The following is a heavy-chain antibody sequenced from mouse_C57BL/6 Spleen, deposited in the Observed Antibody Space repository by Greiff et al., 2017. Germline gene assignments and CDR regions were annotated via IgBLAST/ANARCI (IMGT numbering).Heavy chain of an antibody. CDR2: INPNSGGT. D-gene: IGHD1-1*01. Sequence: VQLQQSGPELVKPGASVKISCKASGYSFTGYYMHWVKQSPGKSLEWIGVINPNSGGTNYNQKFKAKATLTVDKSSSTAYMQLNSLTSEDSAVYYCARSGRSAAFAYWGQGTLVTVSA. CDR3: ARSGRSAAFAY. CDR1: GYSFTGYY. J-gene: IGHJ3*01. V-gene: IGHV1-42*01.